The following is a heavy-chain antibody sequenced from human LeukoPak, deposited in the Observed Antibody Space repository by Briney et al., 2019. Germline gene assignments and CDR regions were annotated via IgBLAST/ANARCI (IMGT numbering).Heavy chain of an antibody. D-gene: IGHD1-20*01. J-gene: IGHJ4*02. V-gene: IGHV1-18*01. CDR2: ISVYNGNT. Sequence: ASVKVSCKASGYTFTSYGISWVRQAPGQGLEWMGWISVYNGNTKYAQKVQGRVTMTTDTSTSTAYMDLRSLTSDDTAVYYCARPVPLTGPLDYWGQGTLVTVSS. CDR3: ARPVPLTGPLDY. CDR1: GYTFTSYG.